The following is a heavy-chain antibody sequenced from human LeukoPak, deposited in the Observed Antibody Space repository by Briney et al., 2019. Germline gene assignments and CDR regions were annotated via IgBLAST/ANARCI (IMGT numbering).Heavy chain of an antibody. Sequence: GGSLRLSCAASGFIFSNAWMSWVRQAPGKGLEWVGHIKSKTDSGTTDYAAPVKGRFTISRDDSKNTLYLQMNSLKTEDTAVYYCTTGTWIQLWLADYWGQGTLVTVSS. CDR1: GFIFSNAW. V-gene: IGHV3-15*01. CDR2: IKSKTDSGTT. D-gene: IGHD5-18*01. J-gene: IGHJ4*02. CDR3: TTGTWIQLWLADY.